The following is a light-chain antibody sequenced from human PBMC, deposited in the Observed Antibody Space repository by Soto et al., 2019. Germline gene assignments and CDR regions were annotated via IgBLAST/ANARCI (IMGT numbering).Light chain of an antibody. V-gene: IGKV1-5*03. Sequence: DIQMTHSPSTLSASVGYRFTITCRASQSISSWLAWYQQKPGKAPKLLIYKASSLESGVPSRFSGSGSGTEFTLTISSLQPDDFATYYCQQYYSYPRTFGQGTKVDI. CDR3: QQYYSYPRT. CDR2: KAS. J-gene: IGKJ1*01. CDR1: QSISSW.